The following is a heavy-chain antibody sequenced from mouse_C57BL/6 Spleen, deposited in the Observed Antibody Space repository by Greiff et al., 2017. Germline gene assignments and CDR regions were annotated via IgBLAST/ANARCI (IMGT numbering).Heavy chain of an antibody. CDR1: GYAFSSYW. CDR2: IYPGDGDT. CDR3: ARRGDAAWFAY. J-gene: IGHJ3*01. V-gene: IGHV1-80*01. Sequence: VKLQESGAELVKPGASVKISCKASGYAFSSYWMNWVKQRPGKGLEWIGQIYPGDGDTNYNGKFKGKATLTADKSSSTAYMQLSSLTSEDSAVYFCARRGDAAWFAYWGQGTLVTVSA.